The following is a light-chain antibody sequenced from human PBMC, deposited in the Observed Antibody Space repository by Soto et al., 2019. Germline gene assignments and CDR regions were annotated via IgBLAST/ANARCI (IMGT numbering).Light chain of an antibody. V-gene: IGLV1-40*01. J-gene: IGLJ3*02. CDR2: GNR. CDR1: SXNVGAGYD. Sequence: QSVLTQPASVSGAPGQRVTILCTGNSXNVGAGYDVHWYQQLPGTAPKLVIYGNRNRPSGVSERFSGSKSGTSASLPITGLQAEDEGDYYCHAYACSRTAAVFGGGTK. CDR3: HAYACSRTAAV.